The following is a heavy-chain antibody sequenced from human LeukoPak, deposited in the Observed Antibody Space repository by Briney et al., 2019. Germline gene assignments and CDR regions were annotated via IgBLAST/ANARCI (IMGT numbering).Heavy chain of an antibody. J-gene: IGHJ4*02. Sequence: GGPLRLSCAASGFTFRKYWMGWLRQAPGKGLEWVANTKPDGTAEYYADSVRGRFTTSRDNANNFLYLQMNSLRGEDTAVYYCARDGGLHTNFDYWGQGTLVTVSS. CDR2: TKPDGTAE. CDR3: ARDGGLHTNFDY. CDR1: GFTFRKYW. V-gene: IGHV3-7*01. D-gene: IGHD2-15*01.